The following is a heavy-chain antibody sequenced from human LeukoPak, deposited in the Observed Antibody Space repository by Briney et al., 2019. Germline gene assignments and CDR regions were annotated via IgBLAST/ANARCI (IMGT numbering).Heavy chain of an antibody. Sequence: PGKSLRLSCAASGFTFSGYPIHWVRQAPGKGLEWVVVISYDGSNKYYADSVKGRFTISRDNSKSTLYLQMNSLRAEDTALYYCAKARGYSSSSENNWFDPWGQGTLVTVSS. D-gene: IGHD6-6*01. CDR1: GFTFSGYP. CDR3: AKARGYSSSSENNWFDP. J-gene: IGHJ5*02. CDR2: ISYDGSNK. V-gene: IGHV3-30-3*02.